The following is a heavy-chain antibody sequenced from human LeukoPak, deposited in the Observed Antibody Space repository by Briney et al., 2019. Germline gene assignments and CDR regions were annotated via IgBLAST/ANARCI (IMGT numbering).Heavy chain of an antibody. V-gene: IGHV1-2*02. J-gene: IGHJ5*02. CDR3: ARDRWELLVRWFDP. CDR2: INPNSGGT. D-gene: IGHD1-26*01. CDR1: GYTFTCYY. Sequence: ASVKVSCKAAGYTFTCYYIHWVRQAPGQGLEWMGWINPNSGGTNYAQKFQGRVTMTRDTSSSTAYMELSRLRSDDTAVYYCARDRWELLVRWFDPWGQGTLVTVSS.